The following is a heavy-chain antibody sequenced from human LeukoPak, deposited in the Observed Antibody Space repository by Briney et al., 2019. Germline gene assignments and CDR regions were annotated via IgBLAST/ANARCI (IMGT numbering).Heavy chain of an antibody. Sequence: GASVKVCCKASGYTFTSYYMHWVRQAPGQGLEWMGIINPSGGSTSYAQKFQGRVTMTRDTSTSTVYMELSSLRSEDTAVYYCARDMTTMVRGVETDDYWGQGTLVTASS. J-gene: IGHJ4*02. D-gene: IGHD3-10*01. CDR3: ARDMTTMVRGVETDDY. CDR1: GYTFTSYY. V-gene: IGHV1-46*01. CDR2: INPSGGST.